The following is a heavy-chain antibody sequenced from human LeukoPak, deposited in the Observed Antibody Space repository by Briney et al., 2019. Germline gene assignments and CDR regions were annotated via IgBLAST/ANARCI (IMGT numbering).Heavy chain of an antibody. Sequence: SETLSLTCTVSGGSITNYYWTWIRQPAGKGLEWIGRIYTSGSTNWSTNYNPSLRSRVTMSVDTSKNQFSLKVSSVTAADTAVYYCARGWASGSYYNYWGQGTLVTVSS. CDR3: ARGWASGSYYNY. D-gene: IGHD1-26*01. V-gene: IGHV4-4*07. J-gene: IGHJ4*02. CDR2: IYTSGSTNWST. CDR1: GGSITNYY.